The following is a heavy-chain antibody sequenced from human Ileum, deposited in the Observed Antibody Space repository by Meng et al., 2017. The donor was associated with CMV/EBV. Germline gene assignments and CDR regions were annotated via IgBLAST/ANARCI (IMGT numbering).Heavy chain of an antibody. Sequence: ASVKVSCKASGYTFNTYFMHWVRQAPGQGLEWMGWINPNSGGTDYTQKFQGRVTMTRDTSINTAYMELSGLTSDDTAVYYCARKYAGYWFDPWGQGTQVTVSS. D-gene: IGHD2-2*01. CDR3: ARKYAGYWFDP. J-gene: IGHJ5*02. CDR2: INPNSGGT. V-gene: IGHV1-2*02. CDR1: GYTFNTYF.